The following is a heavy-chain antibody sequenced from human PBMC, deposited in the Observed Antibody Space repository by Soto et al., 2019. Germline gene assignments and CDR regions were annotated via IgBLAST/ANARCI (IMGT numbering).Heavy chain of an antibody. D-gene: IGHD3-22*01. CDR2: ISGSGGST. J-gene: IGHJ4*02. CDR3: AKASDSSGYFDY. CDR1: GFTFSSYA. Sequence: GGSLGHCCTASGFTFSSYAMSWVRQAPGKGLEWVSAISGSGGSTYYADSVKGRFTISRDNSKNTLYLQMNSLRAEDTAVYYCAKASDSSGYFDYWGQGTPVTVSS. V-gene: IGHV3-23*01.